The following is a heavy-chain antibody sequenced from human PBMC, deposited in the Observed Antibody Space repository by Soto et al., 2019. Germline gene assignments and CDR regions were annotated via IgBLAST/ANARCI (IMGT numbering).Heavy chain of an antibody. Sequence: PGGSLRLSCAASGFTFRNYGMNWVRQAPGKGLEWVSYIGIGSSTKYYADSVNGRFTISRDNAKNSLYLQMNSLRAEDTAVYYCARDQLYYNDISGRPLNAFDVWGQGTMGTVSS. CDR2: IGIGSSTK. V-gene: IGHV3-48*01. J-gene: IGHJ3*01. CDR3: ARDQLYYNDISGRPLNAFDV. CDR1: GFTFRNYG. D-gene: IGHD3-22*01.